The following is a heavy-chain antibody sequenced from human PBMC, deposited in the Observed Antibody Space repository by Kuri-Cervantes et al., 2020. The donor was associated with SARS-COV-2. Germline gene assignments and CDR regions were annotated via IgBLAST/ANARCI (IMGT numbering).Heavy chain of an antibody. CDR1: GGSISSYY. J-gene: IGHJ6*02. CDR2: IYYSGST. D-gene: IGHD6-19*01. Sequence: GSLRLSCTVSGGSISSYYWSWIRQPPGKGLEWIGHIYYSGSTNYNPSLKSRVTISVDTSKNQFSLKLSSVTAADTAVYYCARSKGSGWSGFDPSMDVWGQGTTVTVSS. V-gene: IGHV4-59*01. CDR3: ARSKGSGWSGFDPSMDV.